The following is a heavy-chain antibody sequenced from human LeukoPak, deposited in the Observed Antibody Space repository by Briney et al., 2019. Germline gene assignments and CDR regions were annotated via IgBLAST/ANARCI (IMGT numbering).Heavy chain of an antibody. V-gene: IGHV1-18*01. D-gene: IGHD2-15*01. CDR3: ARVTRSGLDY. Sequence: GASVKVSCKVSGYTLTELSMHWVRQAPGKGLEWMGWISAYNGNTNYAQKLQGRVTMTTDTSTSTAYMELRSLRSDDTAVYYCARVTRSGLDYWGQGTLVTVSS. CDR2: ISAYNGNT. J-gene: IGHJ4*02. CDR1: GYTLTELS.